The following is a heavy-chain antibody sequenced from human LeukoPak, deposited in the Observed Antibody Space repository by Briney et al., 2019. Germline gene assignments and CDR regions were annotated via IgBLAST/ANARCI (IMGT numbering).Heavy chain of an antibody. CDR1: GFTVSSNY. CDR2: IYSGGST. V-gene: IGHV3-53*01. D-gene: IGHD6-13*01. Sequence: GGSLRLSCAAFGFTVSSNYMTWVRQAPGKGLEWVSVIYSGGSTYYADSVKGRFTISRDNSKNTLYLQMNSLRAEDSAVYYCARDRSDIAAAGYFDYWGQGTLVTVSS. CDR3: ARDRSDIAAAGYFDY. J-gene: IGHJ4*02.